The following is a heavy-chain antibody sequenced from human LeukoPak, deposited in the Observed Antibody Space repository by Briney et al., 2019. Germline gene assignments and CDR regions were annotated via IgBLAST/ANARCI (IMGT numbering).Heavy chain of an antibody. Sequence: KSSETLSLTCTVSGGSISSSSYYWGWIRQPPGKGLEWIGSIYYSGSTYYNPSLKSRVTISVDTSKNQFSLKLNSVTAADTAVYYCARVFRRPDEQWVVGKLDYWGQGTLVTVSS. J-gene: IGHJ4*02. CDR1: GGSISSSSYY. D-gene: IGHD6-19*01. CDR2: IYYSGST. CDR3: ARVFRRPDEQWVVGKLDY. V-gene: IGHV4-39*07.